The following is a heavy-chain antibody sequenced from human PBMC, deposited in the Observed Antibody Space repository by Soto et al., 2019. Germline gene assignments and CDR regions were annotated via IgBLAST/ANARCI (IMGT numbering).Heavy chain of an antibody. CDR1: GGTFSSYA. CDR2: IIPIFGTA. CDR3: ARGKGGYAFDI. J-gene: IGHJ3*02. V-gene: IGHV1-69*13. D-gene: IGHD3-10*01. Sequence: PVKVSFKASGGTFSSYAISWLRQAPGQGREWMGGIIPIFGTANYAQKFQGRVTITADESTSTAYMELSSLRSEDTAVDYCARGKGGYAFDIWCQGTMVTVSS.